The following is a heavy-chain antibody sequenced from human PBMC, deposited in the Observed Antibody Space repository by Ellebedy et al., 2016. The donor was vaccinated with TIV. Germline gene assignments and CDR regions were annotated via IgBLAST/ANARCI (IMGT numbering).Heavy chain of an antibody. CDR3: VRDTVAVPDGNTFDF. V-gene: IGHV3-7*04. J-gene: IGHJ3*01. CDR2: MKYDEIES. D-gene: IGHD2-2*01. CDR1: GFTFSRFW. Sequence: GESLKISCAASGFTFSRFWTGWIRQAPGNGLEWVAHMKYDEIESYYANSVKGRFTISRDNARNSLFLQMKSLRVDDTAMYYCVRDTVAVPDGNTFDFWGQGTMVSVS.